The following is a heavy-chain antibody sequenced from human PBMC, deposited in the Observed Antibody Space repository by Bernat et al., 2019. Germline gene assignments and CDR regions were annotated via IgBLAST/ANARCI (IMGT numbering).Heavy chain of an antibody. CDR2: IYYSGST. J-gene: IGHJ4*02. CDR1: GGSISSGGYY. V-gene: IGHV4-31*03. D-gene: IGHD3-22*01. Sequence: QVQLQESGPGLVKPSQTLSLTCTVSGGSISSGGYYWSWIRQHPGKGREWIGYIYYSGSTYYNPSLKSRVTISVDTSKNQFSLKLSSVTAADTAVYYCARDSYDSSGYDSFDYWGQGTLVTVSS. CDR3: ARDSYDSSGYDSFDY.